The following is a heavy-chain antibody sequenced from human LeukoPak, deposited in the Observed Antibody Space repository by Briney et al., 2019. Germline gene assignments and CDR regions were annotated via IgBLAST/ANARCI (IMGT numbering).Heavy chain of an antibody. V-gene: IGHV4-39*02. CDR3: ARTRYYYNSRSYGAPYYFDY. D-gene: IGHD3-10*01. Sequence: PSETLSLTCTVSGGSISSSTFYWGWIRQPPGKGLEWIGSMFSGGSTYYNPSLKSRVTISVDTSKNHFSLKLSSVTAADTAVYYCARTRYYYNSRSYGAPYYFDYWGQGTLVTVSS. J-gene: IGHJ4*02. CDR2: MFSGGST. CDR1: GGSISSSTFY.